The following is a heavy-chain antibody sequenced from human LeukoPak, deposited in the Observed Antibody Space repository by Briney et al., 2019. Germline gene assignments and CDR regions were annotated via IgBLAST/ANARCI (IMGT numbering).Heavy chain of an antibody. CDR1: GGTFSSYA. V-gene: IGHV1-69*13. Sequence: SVKVSCKASGGTFSSYAISWVRQAPGQGLEWMGGITPIFGTANYAQKFQDRVTITADESTSTAYMELSSLRSDDTAVYYCARVRNDYGDYMGVGDYWGQGTLVTVSS. D-gene: IGHD4-17*01. J-gene: IGHJ4*02. CDR2: ITPIFGTA. CDR3: ARVRNDYGDYMGVGDY.